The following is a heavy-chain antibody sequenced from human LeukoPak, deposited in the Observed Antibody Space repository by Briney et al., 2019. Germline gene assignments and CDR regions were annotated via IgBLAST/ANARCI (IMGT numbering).Heavy chain of an antibody. V-gene: IGHV3-21*01. CDR1: GFTFSIYS. J-gene: IGHJ6*03. CDR3: ARYCSGTSCPTIYYYMDV. D-gene: IGHD2-2*01. Sequence: PGGSLRLSCAASGFTFSIYSMNWVRQAPGKGLEWVSSISSSSTYIDYADSVKGRFTISRDNAKNSLYLQVNSLRAEDTAVYYCARYCSGTSCPTIYYYMDVWGKGTTVTVSS. CDR2: ISSSSTYI.